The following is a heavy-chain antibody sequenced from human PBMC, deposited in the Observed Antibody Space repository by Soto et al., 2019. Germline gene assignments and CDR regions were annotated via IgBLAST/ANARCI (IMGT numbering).Heavy chain of an antibody. CDR3: AKGCYSSSWYGDAFDI. CDR2: ISGSGGST. J-gene: IGHJ3*02. Sequence: EVQLLESGGGLVQPGGSLRLSCAASGFTFRSYAVSWVRQAPGKGLEWVSAISGSGGSTYYADSVKGRFTISRDNSERTLYLQMNSLRAEETAGYYCAKGCYSSSWYGDAFDILGQGTMVTVSS. CDR1: GFTFRSYA. V-gene: IGHV3-23*01. D-gene: IGHD6-13*01.